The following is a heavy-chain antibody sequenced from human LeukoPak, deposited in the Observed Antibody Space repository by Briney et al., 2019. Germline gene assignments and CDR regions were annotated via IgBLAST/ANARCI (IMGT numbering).Heavy chain of an antibody. CDR1: GGSISSYY. CDR3: ARHSPWNWFDP. CDR2: IYTSGST. Sequence: NPSETLSLTCTVSGGSISSYYWSWIRQPPGKGLEWIGYIYTSGSTNYNPSLKSRVTISVDTSKNQFSLKLSSVTAAGTAVYYCARHSPWNWFDPWGQGTLVTVSS. D-gene: IGHD1-26*01. V-gene: IGHV4-4*09. J-gene: IGHJ5*02.